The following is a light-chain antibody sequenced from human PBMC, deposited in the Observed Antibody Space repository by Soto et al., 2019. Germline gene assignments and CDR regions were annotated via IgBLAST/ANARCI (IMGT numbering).Light chain of an antibody. CDR1: QSVSSN. V-gene: IGKV3D-15*01. J-gene: IGKJ4*01. CDR2: GAY. CDR3: QQYNNCPPVT. Sequence: EIVMTQSQATRSVSPGERATLSCRASQSVSSNLAWYQQKPGHAPRLLIYGAYTRATGIPARFSGSGSGTGFTLTISSLQSEDFAVYYCQQYNNCPPVTFGGGTKVEIK.